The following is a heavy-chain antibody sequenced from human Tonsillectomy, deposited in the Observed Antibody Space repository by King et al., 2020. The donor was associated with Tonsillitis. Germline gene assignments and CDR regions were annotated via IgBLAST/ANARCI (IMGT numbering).Heavy chain of an antibody. V-gene: IGHV3-33*08. D-gene: IGHD1-26*01. CDR3: ARDRGLWELHSYYMDV. J-gene: IGHJ6*03. Sequence: VQLVESGGGVVQPGRSLRLSCAASGFTFSSYAMHWVRQAPGKGLEWVAVIWYDGSNKFYADSVKGRFTISRDNSKNTLYLQMNGLRAEETAVYYCARDRGLWELHSYYMDVWGKGTTVTVSS. CDR2: IWYDGSNK. CDR1: GFTFSSYA.